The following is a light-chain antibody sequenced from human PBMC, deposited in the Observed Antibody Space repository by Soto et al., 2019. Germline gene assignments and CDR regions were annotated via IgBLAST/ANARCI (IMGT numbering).Light chain of an antibody. Sequence: QSALTQPPSASGSPGQSVTISCTGTSSVVGAYSYVSWYQQHPGKAPKLMIYEVSKRPSGVPDRFSGSKSGNTASLTVSGLQAEDEADYYCSSYAGSNNFVVFGGGTKLTVL. V-gene: IGLV2-8*01. CDR3: SSYAGSNNFVV. CDR1: SSVVGAYSY. CDR2: EVS. J-gene: IGLJ2*01.